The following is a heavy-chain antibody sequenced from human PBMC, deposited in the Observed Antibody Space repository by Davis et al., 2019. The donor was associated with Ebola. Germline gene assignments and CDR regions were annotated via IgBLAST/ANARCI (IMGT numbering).Heavy chain of an antibody. J-gene: IGHJ6*04. D-gene: IGHD6-6*01. CDR3: ARGVAARPNSYYYYDMDV. Sequence: GESLKISCAASGFTFSSYGMHWVRQAPGKGLEWVAIISFDGRSKYYVDSVKGRFTISRDNSKNTLYLQMNSLRGGDTAVYYCARGVAARPNSYYYYDMDVWGKGTTVTVSS. CDR1: GFTFSSYG. V-gene: IGHV3-30*03. CDR2: ISFDGRSK.